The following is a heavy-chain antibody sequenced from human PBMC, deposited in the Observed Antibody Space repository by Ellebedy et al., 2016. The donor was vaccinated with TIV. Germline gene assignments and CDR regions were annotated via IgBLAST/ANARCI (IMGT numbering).Heavy chain of an antibody. CDR1: GGSXTNFS. J-gene: IGHJ4*02. D-gene: IGHD2-15*01. CDR3: ARIGGSSDFVVVDLEARYRXD. Sequence: MPSETLSLTCTLFGGSXTNFSXLWFXXPPGKVLKWIGEIALSGNTNYNPSLRSRVTLSLDTSKNHFSLKGNSVTAADTAVYYCARIGGSSDFVVVDLEARYRXDWGQGTLVTVSS. CDR2: IALSGNT. V-gene: IGHV4-34*01.